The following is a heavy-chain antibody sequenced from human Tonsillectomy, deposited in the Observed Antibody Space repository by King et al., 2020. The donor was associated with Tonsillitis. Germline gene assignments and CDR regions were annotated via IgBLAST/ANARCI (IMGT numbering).Heavy chain of an antibody. D-gene: IGHD3-10*01. CDR2: FSYSGST. CDR3: ARARFGYYMDV. V-gene: IGHV4-59*01. J-gene: IGHJ6*03. CDR1: GGSISSYY. Sequence: VQLQESGPGLVKPSETLSLTCTVSGGSISSYYWSWIRQPPGKGLEWIGYFSYSGSTNYNPSLKSRVTISVDTSKNQFSLKLSSVTAADTAVYYCARARFGYYMDVWGKGTTVTVAS.